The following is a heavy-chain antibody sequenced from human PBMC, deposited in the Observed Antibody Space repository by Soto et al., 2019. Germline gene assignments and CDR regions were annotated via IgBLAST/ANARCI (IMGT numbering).Heavy chain of an antibody. CDR1: GFTFDDYA. CDR2: ISWNGDAT. V-gene: IGHV3-9*01. D-gene: IGHD3-10*01. J-gene: IGHJ4*02. CDR3: ANLPLYGSGFDC. Sequence: EVQLVESGGGLVQPGGSLRLSCAASGFTFDDYAIHWVRQIPGKGLEWVSGISWNGDATGYADSVEGRFTISRDNAKSSLDLPMYSLTTEGTGMYYCANLPLYGSGFDCWGQGTLVTVSS.